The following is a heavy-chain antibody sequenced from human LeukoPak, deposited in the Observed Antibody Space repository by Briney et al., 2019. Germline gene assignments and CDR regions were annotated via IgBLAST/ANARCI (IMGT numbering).Heavy chain of an antibody. D-gene: IGHD6-13*01. V-gene: IGHV4-59*01. Sequence: PSETLSLTCTVSGGSISSYYWSWIRQPPGKGLEWIGYIYYSGSTNYNPPLKSRVTISVDTSKNQFSLKLSSVTAADTAVYYCARVPSSSWYDYWGQGTLVTVSS. J-gene: IGHJ4*02. CDR2: IYYSGST. CDR1: GGSISSYY. CDR3: ARVPSSSWYDY.